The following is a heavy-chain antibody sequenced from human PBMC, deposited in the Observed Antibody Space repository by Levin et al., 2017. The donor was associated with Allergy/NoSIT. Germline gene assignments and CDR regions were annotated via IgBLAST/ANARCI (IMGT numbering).Heavy chain of an antibody. CDR2: ISYDGSNK. V-gene: IGHV3-30*04. J-gene: IGHJ4*02. CDR3: ARGVKGPSYYYDSSGYSSPLDY. CDR1: GFTFSSYA. D-gene: IGHD3-22*01. Sequence: LSLTCAASGFTFSSYAMHWVRQAPGKGLEWVAVISYDGSNKYYADSVKGRFTISRDNSKNTLYLQMNSLRAEDTAVYYCARGVKGPSYYYDSSGYSSPLDYWGQGTLVTVSS.